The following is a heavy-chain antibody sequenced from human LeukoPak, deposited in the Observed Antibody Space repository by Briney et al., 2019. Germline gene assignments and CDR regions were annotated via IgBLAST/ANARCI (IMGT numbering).Heavy chain of an antibody. CDR1: GYIFTSYW. D-gene: IGHD6-13*01. J-gene: IGHJ4*02. Sequence: GESLKISCKGSGYIFTSYWIGWVRQLPGKGLEGMGIIYPGDSDTRYSPSFQGQVTISADKSISTAYLQWSSLKASDTAMYYCARYFWDGSSWAFDYWGQGTLVTVSS. V-gene: IGHV5-51*01. CDR3: ARYFWDGSSWAFDY. CDR2: IYPGDSDT.